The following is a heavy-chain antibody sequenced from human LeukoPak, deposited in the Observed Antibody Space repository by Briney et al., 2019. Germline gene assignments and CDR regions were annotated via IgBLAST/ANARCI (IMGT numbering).Heavy chain of an antibody. CDR1: GGSISSSSYY. CDR2: IYYSGST. Sequence: SETLSLTCTVSGGSISSSSYYWGWIRQPPGKGLEWIGSIYYSGSTYYNPSLKSRVTISVDTSKNQFSLNLSSVTAADTAVYYCARPSENSSGWYGYWGQGTLVTVSS. V-gene: IGHV4-39*01. J-gene: IGHJ4*02. D-gene: IGHD6-19*01. CDR3: ARPSENSSGWYGY.